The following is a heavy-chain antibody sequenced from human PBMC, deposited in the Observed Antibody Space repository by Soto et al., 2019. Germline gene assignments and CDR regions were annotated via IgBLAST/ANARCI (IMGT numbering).Heavy chain of an antibody. CDR3: ARQGVGYSYGYEFDY. V-gene: IGHV5-51*01. CDR1: GYSFTSYW. Sequence: GESLKISCKGSGYSFTSYWIGWVRQMPGKGLEWMGIIYPGDSNTGYSPSFQGQVTISADKSISTAYLQWSSLKASDTAMYYCARQGVGYSYGYEFDYWGQGTLVTVSS. D-gene: IGHD5-18*01. CDR2: IYPGDSNT. J-gene: IGHJ4*02.